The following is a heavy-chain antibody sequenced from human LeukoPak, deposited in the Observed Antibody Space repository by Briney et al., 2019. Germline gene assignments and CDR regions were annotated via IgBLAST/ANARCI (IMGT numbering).Heavy chain of an antibody. V-gene: IGHV3-30-3*01. CDR1: GFTFSSYA. CDR3: ARDKEDYGDYVAY. CDR2: ISYDGSNK. J-gene: IGHJ4*02. Sequence: GGSLRLSCAASGFTFSSYAMPWVRQAPGKGLEWVAVISYDGSNKYYADSVKGRFTISRDNSKNTLYLQMNSLRAEDTAVYYCARDKEDYGDYVAYWGQGTLVTVSS. D-gene: IGHD4-17*01.